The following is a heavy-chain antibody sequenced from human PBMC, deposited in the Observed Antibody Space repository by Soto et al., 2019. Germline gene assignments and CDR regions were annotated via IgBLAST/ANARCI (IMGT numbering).Heavy chain of an antibody. D-gene: IGHD3-3*01. CDR3: ARDLEYYDFWSGPDAFDI. CDR2: TYYRSKWYN. CDR1: GCSVSSNSAA. Sequence: PSQTLSLTCAISGCSVSSNSAAWNLIRQCPSRGLEWLGRTYYRSKWYNDYAVSVKSRITINPDTSKNQFSLQLNSVTPEDTAVYYCARDLEYYDFWSGPDAFDIWGQGTMVTVSS. V-gene: IGHV6-1*01. J-gene: IGHJ3*02.